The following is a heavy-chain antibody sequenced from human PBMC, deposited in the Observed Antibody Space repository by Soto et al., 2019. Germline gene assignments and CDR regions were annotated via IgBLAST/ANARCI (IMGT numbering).Heavy chain of an antibody. CDR1: GFTFSDYH. D-gene: IGHD1-20*01. CDR2: ISETGNTK. CDR3: ARDNFHSYYGMAV. Sequence: QAQLVESGGGLVKPGGSLRLSCAASGFTFSDYHMSWIRQAPGKGLEWVSYISETGNTKYYADSVKGRFTISRDNAKKSLYLQMNSLRAEDTAVYYCARDNFHSYYGMAVWGQGTTVAVSS. J-gene: IGHJ6*02. V-gene: IGHV3-11*01.